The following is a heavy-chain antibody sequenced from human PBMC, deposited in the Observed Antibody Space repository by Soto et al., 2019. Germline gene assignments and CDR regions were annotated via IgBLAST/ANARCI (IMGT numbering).Heavy chain of an antibody. CDR2: IYTSASI. CDR3: ARDREAGYNFYYGMDV. CDR1: GADINTYS. J-gene: IGHJ6*02. Sequence: SETLSLTCSVSGADINTYSWTWIRQPAGKGLEWIGRIYTSASINYNPSLKGRVTLSVDASTNQVSLRLASVTAADTAIYYCARDREAGYNFYYGMDVWGQGTTVTVSS. V-gene: IGHV4-4*07. D-gene: IGHD6-19*01.